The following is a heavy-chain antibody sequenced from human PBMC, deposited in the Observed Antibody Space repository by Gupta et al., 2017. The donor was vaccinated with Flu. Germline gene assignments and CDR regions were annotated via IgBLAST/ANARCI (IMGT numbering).Heavy chain of an antibody. CDR1: GGSFSGYY. D-gene: IGHD2-15*01. J-gene: IGHJ3*02. Sequence: QVQLQQWGAGLLKPSETLSLTCAVYGGSFSGYYWSWIRQPPGKGLEWIGEINHSGSTNYNPSLKSRVTISVDTSKNQFSLKLSSVTAADTAVYYCARSCYVGDPGGAFDIWGQGTMVTVSS. V-gene: IGHV4-34*01. CDR2: INHSGST. CDR3: ARSCYVGDPGGAFDI.